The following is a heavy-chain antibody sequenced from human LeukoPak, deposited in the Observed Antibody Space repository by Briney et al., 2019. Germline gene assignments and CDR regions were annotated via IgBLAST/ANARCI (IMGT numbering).Heavy chain of an antibody. CDR2: FDPEDGET. J-gene: IGHJ5*02. V-gene: IGHV1-24*01. CDR1: GYTLTELF. CDR3: ARSLGGDFDP. Sequence: ASVTVSCKVSGYTLTELFMHWVRPAPGKGLEWMGGFDPEDGETIYAQKFQGRVTITRNTSISTAYLELSSLRSEETAVYYCARSLGGDFDPWGQGTLVTVSS.